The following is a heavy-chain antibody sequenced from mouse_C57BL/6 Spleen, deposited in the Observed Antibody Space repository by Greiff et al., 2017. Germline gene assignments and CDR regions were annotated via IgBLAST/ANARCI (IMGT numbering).Heavy chain of an antibody. V-gene: IGHV1-26*01. Sequence: EVQLQQSGPELVKPGASVKISCKASGYTFTDYYMNWVKQSHGKSLEWIGDINPNNGGTSYNQKFKGKATLTVDKSSSTAYMELRSLTSEDSAVYYCALMGYYGSSYGYFDVWGTGTTVTVSS. CDR3: ALMGYYGSSYGYFDV. CDR2: INPNNGGT. CDR1: GYTFTDYY. D-gene: IGHD1-1*01. J-gene: IGHJ1*03.